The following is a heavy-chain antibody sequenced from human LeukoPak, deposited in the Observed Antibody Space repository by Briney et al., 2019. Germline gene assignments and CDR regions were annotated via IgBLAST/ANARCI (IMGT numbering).Heavy chain of an antibody. V-gene: IGHV3-23*01. CDR2: ISGSGGST. CDR3: AKSGDQWELLDY. J-gene: IGHJ4*02. CDR1: GFTFSSYE. D-gene: IGHD1-26*01. Sequence: GGSLRLSCAASGFTFSSYEMNWVRQAPGKGLEWVSAISGSGGSTYYADSVKGRFTISRDNSKNTLYLQMNSLRAEDTAVYYCAKSGDQWELLDYWGQGTLVTVSS.